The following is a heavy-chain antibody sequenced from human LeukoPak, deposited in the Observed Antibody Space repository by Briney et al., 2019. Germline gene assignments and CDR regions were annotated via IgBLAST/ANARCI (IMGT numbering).Heavy chain of an antibody. CDR2: IKQDGSET. V-gene: IGHV3-7*05. J-gene: IGHJ3*02. CDR1: GFIFSSYW. Sequence: EGSLRLSCAASGFIFSSYWMSWVRQAPGKGLEWVANIKQDGSETYYVDSVMGRFTISRDNAKNSLYLQMNSLRAEDTAVYYCARETIHDRAFDIWGQGTMVTVSS. CDR3: ARETIHDRAFDI. D-gene: IGHD1-1*01.